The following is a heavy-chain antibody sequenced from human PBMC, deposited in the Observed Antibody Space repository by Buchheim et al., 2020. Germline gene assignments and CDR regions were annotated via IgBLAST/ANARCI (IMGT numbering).Heavy chain of an antibody. CDR3: AKYNIAVAGTYFDY. V-gene: IGHV3-30*18. D-gene: IGHD6-19*01. Sequence: QVQLVESGGGVVQPGRSLRLSCAASGFSFSSYGMHWVRQAPGKGLEWVALISYHGASQYFADSVKGRFTISRDNSKNTLYLQMNSLRAEDTDVYYCAKYNIAVAGTYFDYWGQGTL. J-gene: IGHJ4*02. CDR2: ISYHGASQ. CDR1: GFSFSSYG.